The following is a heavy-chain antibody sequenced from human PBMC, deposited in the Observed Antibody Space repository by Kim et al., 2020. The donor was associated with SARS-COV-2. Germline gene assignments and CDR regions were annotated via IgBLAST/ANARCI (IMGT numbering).Heavy chain of an antibody. CDR3: ARSGYYYDSSGYGNFDY. Sequence: FQGRVTMTRDTSTSTVYMELSSLRSEDTAVYYCARSGYYYDSSGYGNFDYWGQGTLVTVSS. J-gene: IGHJ4*02. V-gene: IGHV1-46*01. D-gene: IGHD3-22*01.